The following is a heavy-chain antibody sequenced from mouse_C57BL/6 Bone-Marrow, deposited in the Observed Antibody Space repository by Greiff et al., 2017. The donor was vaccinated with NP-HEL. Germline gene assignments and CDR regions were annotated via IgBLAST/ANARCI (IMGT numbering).Heavy chain of an antibody. J-gene: IGHJ1*03. CDR1: GYAFSSYW. CDR2: IYPGDGDT. CDR3: ARPYGSRNWYFDV. V-gene: IGHV1-80*01. D-gene: IGHD1-1*01. Sequence: VQLQQSGAELVKPGASVKISCKASGYAFSSYWMNWVKQRPGKGLEWIGQIYPGDGDTNYNGKFKGKATLTADKSSRTAYMQLSSLTSEDSAVYFCARPYGSRNWYFDVWGTGTTVTVSS.